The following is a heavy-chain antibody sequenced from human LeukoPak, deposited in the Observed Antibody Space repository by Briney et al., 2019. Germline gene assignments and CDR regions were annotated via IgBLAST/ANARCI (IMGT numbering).Heavy chain of an antibody. CDR1: GGTFSSYA. V-gene: IGHV1-69*13. D-gene: IGHD6-13*01. CDR2: IIPIFGTA. J-gene: IGHJ4*02. Sequence: SVKVSCKASGGTFSSYAISWVRQAPGQGLEWMGGIIPIFGTANYAQKFQGRVTITADESTSTAYMELSSLRSEDTAVYYCAGGPRDYSSPYFDYWAREPWSPSPQ. CDR3: AGGPRDYSSPYFDY.